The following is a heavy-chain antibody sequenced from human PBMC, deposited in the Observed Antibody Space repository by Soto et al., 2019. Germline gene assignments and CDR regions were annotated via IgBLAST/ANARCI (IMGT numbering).Heavy chain of an antibody. J-gene: IGHJ5*02. Sequence: EVQLVESGGGLVKPGGSLRLSCAASGFTFSSYSMNWVRQAPGKGLEWVSSISSSSSYIYYADSVKGRITISRDNAKNSLELQMNSMRAADTAVEYCARQGRAAAGTGWFDPWGQGTLVTVSS. CDR2: ISSSSSYI. CDR3: ARQGRAAAGTGWFDP. CDR1: GFTFSSYS. D-gene: IGHD6-13*01. V-gene: IGHV3-21*04.